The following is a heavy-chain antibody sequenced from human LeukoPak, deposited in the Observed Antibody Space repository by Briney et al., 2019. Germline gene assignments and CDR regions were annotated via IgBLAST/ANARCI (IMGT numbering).Heavy chain of an antibody. J-gene: IGHJ4*02. V-gene: IGHV3-23*01. CDR1: GFTFSSYV. Sequence: GGSRRLSCVASGFTFSSYVMTWVRQAPGKGLEWVSSIIGNGDSTYYADSVKGRFTISRDNSKNTLYLQMNSLRAEDTAIYYCAKGSKGTYDYWGQGTLVTVSS. CDR3: AKGSKGTYDY. CDR2: IIGNGDST.